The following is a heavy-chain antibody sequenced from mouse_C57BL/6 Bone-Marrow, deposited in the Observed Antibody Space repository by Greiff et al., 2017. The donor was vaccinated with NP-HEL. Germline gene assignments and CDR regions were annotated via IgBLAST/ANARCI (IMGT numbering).Heavy chain of an antibody. CDR1: GYAFSSSW. CDR2: IYPGDGDT. J-gene: IGHJ2*01. V-gene: IGHV1-82*01. D-gene: IGHD1-1*01. Sequence: VKLQQSGPELVKPGASVKISCKASGYAFSSSWMNWVKQRPGKGLEWIGRIYPGDGDTNYNGKFKGKATLTADKSSSTAYMQLSSLTSEDSAVYFCARSGDYGDYFDYWGQGTTLTVSS. CDR3: ARSGDYGDYFDY.